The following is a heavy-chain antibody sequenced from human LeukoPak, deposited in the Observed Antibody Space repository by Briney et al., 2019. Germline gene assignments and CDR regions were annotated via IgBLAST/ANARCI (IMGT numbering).Heavy chain of an antibody. CDR3: AREGGDTTHPTPYYYYGMDV. Sequence: GASVKVSCKASGYTFTSYGISWVRQAPGQGLEWMGWISAYNGNTNYAQKLQGRVTMTTDTSTSTAYMELRSLRSDDTAVYYCAREGGDTTHPTPYYYYGMDVWGQGTTVTVSS. V-gene: IGHV1-18*01. CDR2: ISAYNGNT. J-gene: IGHJ6*02. CDR1: GYTFTSYG. D-gene: IGHD4-17*01.